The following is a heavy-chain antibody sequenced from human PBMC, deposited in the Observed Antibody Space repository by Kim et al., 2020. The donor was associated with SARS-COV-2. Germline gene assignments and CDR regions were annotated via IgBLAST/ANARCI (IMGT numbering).Heavy chain of an antibody. CDR1: GFTFSSYW. CDR2: IKQDGSEK. V-gene: IGHV3-7*03. CDR3: ARPGSYCSSTSCSHEGYFDY. D-gene: IGHD2-2*01. Sequence: GGSLRLSCAASGFTFSSYWMSWVRQAPGKGMEWVANIKQDGSEKYYVDSVKGRFTISRDNAKNSLYLQMNSLRAEDTAVYYCARPGSYCSSTSCSHEGYFDYWGQGTLVTVSS. J-gene: IGHJ4*02.